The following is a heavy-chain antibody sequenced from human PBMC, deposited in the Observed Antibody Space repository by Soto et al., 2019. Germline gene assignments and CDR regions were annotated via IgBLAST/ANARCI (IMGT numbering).Heavy chain of an antibody. Sequence: EVQLLESGGGLVQPGGSLVLSCAASGFTFSSYAMSWVRQAPGKGLEWVSSISGGGNDAYYADSVKARVTISKDNSRNTLYLQMNSLTANDTAIFYCTRSLFLASTGIEPFDLWGQGTLVTVSS. V-gene: IGHV3-23*01. CDR3: TRSLFLASTGIEPFDL. D-gene: IGHD6-13*01. CDR1: GFTFSSYA. CDR2: ISGGGNDA. J-gene: IGHJ4*02.